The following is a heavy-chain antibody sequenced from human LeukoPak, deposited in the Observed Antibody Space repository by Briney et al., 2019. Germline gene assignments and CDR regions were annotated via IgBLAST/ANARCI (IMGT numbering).Heavy chain of an antibody. V-gene: IGHV3-48*01. CDR3: VRDHLWAFDF. J-gene: IGHJ3*01. CDR1: GLTFSNYA. Sequence: GGSLRLSCAVSGLTFSNYAMNWVRQAPGKGLEWISYVGGLYSNIYYADSVKGRFTISRDNAESSVYLQMNSLRAEDTAVYYCVRDHLWAFDFWGQGTMVAVSS. CDR2: VGGLYSNI.